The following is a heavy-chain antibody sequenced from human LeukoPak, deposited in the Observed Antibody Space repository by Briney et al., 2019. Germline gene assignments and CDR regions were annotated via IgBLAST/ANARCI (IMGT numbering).Heavy chain of an antibody. V-gene: IGHV3-30*02. CDR3: EKREFCSIPSFFYYFDY. D-gene: IGHD2-2*01. CDR1: GFTFSSYG. J-gene: IGHJ4*02. Sequence: GGSLRLSCAASGFTFSSYGMHWVRQAPGKGLEWVAFIRYDGSNKYYADSVKGRFTISRDNSKNTLYLQMNSLRAEDTAVYYCEKREFCSIPSFFYYFDYGARGPRVTVPS. CDR2: IRYDGSNK.